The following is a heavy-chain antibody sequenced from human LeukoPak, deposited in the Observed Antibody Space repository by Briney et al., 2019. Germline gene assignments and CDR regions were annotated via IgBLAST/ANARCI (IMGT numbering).Heavy chain of an antibody. V-gene: IGHV3-21*01. CDR3: ARDLRSGEYQLPFLTYNWFDP. CDR2: ISSSSSYI. Sequence: PGGSLRLSCAASGFTFSSYSMNWVRQAPGKGLEWVSSISSSSSYIYYADSVKGRFTISRDNAKNSLYLQMNSLRAEDTAVYYCARDLRSGEYQLPFLTYNWFDPWGQGTLVTVSS. J-gene: IGHJ5*02. CDR1: GFTFSSYS. D-gene: IGHD2-2*01.